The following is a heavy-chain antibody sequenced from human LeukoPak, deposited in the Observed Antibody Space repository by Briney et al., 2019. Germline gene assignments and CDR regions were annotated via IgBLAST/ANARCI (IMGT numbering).Heavy chain of an antibody. CDR2: INPDSGVA. CDR1: GYTLTGYY. J-gene: IGHJ4*02. CDR3: ARGSLGELSYAFDY. D-gene: IGHD3-16*02. Sequence: AASVRVSCKASGYTLTGYYIHWLRQAPGQGLEWIGRINPDSGVADYAQKFQDWVTMTRDTSISTAYVDLSRLRSDDTAVYFCARGSLGELSYAFDYWGQGTLVTDSS. V-gene: IGHV1-2*04.